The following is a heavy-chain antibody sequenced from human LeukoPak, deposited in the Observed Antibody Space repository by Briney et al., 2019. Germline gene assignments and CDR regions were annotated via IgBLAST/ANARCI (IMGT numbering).Heavy chain of an antibody. V-gene: IGHV3-30*02. J-gene: IGHJ4*02. CDR2: IRYDGSNK. CDR1: GFTFSSYG. CDR3: AKDFVVVVAATTGRYFDY. Sequence: PGGPLRLSCAASGFTFSSYGMHWVRQAPGKGLEWVAFIRYDGSNKYYADSVKGRFTISRDNSKNTLYLQMNSLRAEDTAVYYCAKDFVVVVAATTGRYFDYWGQGTLVTVSS. D-gene: IGHD2-15*01.